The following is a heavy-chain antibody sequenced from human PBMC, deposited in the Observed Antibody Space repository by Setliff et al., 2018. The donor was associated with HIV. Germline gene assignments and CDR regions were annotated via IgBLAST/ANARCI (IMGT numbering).Heavy chain of an antibody. CDR2: ASYSGNA. CDR1: GDSVSRYY. Sequence: SETLSLTCTVSGDSVSRYYWSWIRQSPGKGLEWIGYASYSGNANYNPSLKSRVTISVDTSKMQFSLKLRSVTAADTAMYYCARLLQGGNYAFDIWGQGTMVTVSS. CDR3: ARLLQGGNYAFDI. D-gene: IGHD2-21*02. V-gene: IGHV4-59*08. J-gene: IGHJ3*02.